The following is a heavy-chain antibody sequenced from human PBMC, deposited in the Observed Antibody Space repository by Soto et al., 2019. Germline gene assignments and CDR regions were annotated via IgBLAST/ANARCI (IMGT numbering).Heavy chain of an antibody. CDR2: ISDDGKNK. J-gene: IGHJ4*02. D-gene: IGHD1-26*01. Sequence: GGSLRLSCAASGFTFSNYAMHWVRQAPGKGLEWVAVISDDGKNKYYADSVKGRFTISRDNSKNTLFLQMNSLRAEDTAMYYCAREGGTVGVFDYWGQGTLVTVSS. CDR3: AREGGTVGVFDY. V-gene: IGHV3-30*04. CDR1: GFTFSNYA.